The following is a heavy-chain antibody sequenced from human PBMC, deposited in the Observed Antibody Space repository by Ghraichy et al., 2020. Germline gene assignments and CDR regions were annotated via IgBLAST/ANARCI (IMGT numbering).Heavy chain of an antibody. Sequence: SETLSLTCAVYGGSFSGYYWSWIRQPPGKGLEWIGEINHSGSTNYNPSLKSRVTISVDTSKNQFSLKLSSVTAADTAVYYCARLRYFDWTLRRDYFDYWGQGTLVTVSS. J-gene: IGHJ4*02. CDR3: ARLRYFDWTLRRDYFDY. D-gene: IGHD3-9*01. CDR1: GGSFSGYY. V-gene: IGHV4-34*01. CDR2: INHSGST.